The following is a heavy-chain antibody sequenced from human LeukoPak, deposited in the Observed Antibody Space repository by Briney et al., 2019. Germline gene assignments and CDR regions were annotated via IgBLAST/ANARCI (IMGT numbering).Heavy chain of an antibody. CDR2: IYSGGST. V-gene: IGHV3-66*01. CDR3: ARDKRYIDY. Sequence: GGSLRLSCAASGFXVSSNYISWVRQAPGKGLEWVSVIYSGGSTYYADSVKGRFTISRDNSKNTLYLQMNSLRAEDTAVYYCARDKRYIDYWGQGTLVTVSS. CDR1: GFXVSSNY. J-gene: IGHJ4*02.